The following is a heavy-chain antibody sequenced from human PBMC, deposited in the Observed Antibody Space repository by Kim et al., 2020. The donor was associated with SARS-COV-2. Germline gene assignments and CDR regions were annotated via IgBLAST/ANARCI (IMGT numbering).Heavy chain of an antibody. Sequence: SETLSLTCTVSGGSISSYYWSWIRQPPGKGLEWIGYIYYSGSTNYNPSLKSRVTISVDTSKNQFSLKLSSVTAADTAVYYCARVDTGELLRYAFDIWGQGKMVTVSS. J-gene: IGHJ3*02. V-gene: IGHV4-59*01. CDR3: ARVDTGELLRYAFDI. CDR2: IYYSGST. CDR1: GGSISSYY. D-gene: IGHD1-26*01.